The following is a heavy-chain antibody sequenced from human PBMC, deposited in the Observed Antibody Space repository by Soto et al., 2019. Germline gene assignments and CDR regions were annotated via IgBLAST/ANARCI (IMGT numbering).Heavy chain of an antibody. D-gene: IGHD6-25*01. Sequence: PSETLSLTCTVSGGSIGTYYWGWIRQPPGKGLEWIGNVYYSGSTNYNPSLKSRVSISVDTSKKQFSLTLSSVTAAGTAVYYCARSTAGYTFDYWGQGILVTVSS. V-gene: IGHV4-59*08. J-gene: IGHJ4*02. CDR1: GGSIGTYY. CDR3: ARSTAGYTFDY. CDR2: VYYSGST.